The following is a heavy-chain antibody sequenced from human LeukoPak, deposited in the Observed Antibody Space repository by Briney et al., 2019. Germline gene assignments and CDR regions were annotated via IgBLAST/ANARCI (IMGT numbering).Heavy chain of an antibody. V-gene: IGHV4-4*02. CDR3: ARLGDSSGYYAFDY. J-gene: IGHJ4*02. CDR2: IYHSGST. Sequence: PSETLSLTCAVSGGSISSSNWWSWVRQLPGKGLEWIGEIYHSGSTNYNPSLKSRVTISVDKSKNQFSLKLNSVTAADTAVYYCARLGDSSGYYAFDYWGQGTLVTVSS. D-gene: IGHD3-22*01. CDR1: GGSISSSNW.